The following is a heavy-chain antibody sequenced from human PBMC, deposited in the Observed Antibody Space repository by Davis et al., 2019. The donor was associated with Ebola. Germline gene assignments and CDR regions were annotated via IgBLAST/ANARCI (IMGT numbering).Heavy chain of an antibody. CDR2: IRTDGSST. V-gene: IGHV3-74*01. J-gene: IGHJ4*02. CDR3: ARDKDGDYALDY. Sequence: HTGGSLRLSCAASGFTFSSYWMHWVRQAPGKGLVWVSRIRTDGSSTSYADSVKGRFTISRDNAKNTLYLQMNSLRAEDTAVYYCARDKDGDYALDYWGQGTLVTVSS. CDR1: GFTFSSYW. D-gene: IGHD4-17*01.